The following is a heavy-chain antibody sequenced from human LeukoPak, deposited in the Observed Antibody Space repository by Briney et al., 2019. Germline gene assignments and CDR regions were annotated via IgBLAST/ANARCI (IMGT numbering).Heavy chain of an antibody. D-gene: IGHD6-13*01. CDR2: ISGSGGST. CDR1: GFTFSSYA. V-gene: IGHV3-23*01. Sequence: GGSLRLSCAASGFTFSSYAVSWVRQAPGKGLEWVSAISGSGGSTYYADSVKGRFTISRDNSKNTLYLQMNSLRAEDTALYYCAKATIAAAGFFDYWGQGTLVTVSS. CDR3: AKATIAAAGFFDY. J-gene: IGHJ4*02.